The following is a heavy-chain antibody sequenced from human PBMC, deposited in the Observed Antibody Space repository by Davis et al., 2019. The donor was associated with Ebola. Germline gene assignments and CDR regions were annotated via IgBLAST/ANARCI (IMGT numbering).Heavy chain of an antibody. CDR2: INHSGST. CDR3: ARHTYNEWELSPMDY. Sequence: MPSETLSLTCAVYGGSFSGYYWSWIRQPPGKGLEWIGEINHSGSTNYNPSLKSRVTISVDTSKNQFSLKLSSVTAADTAVYYCARHTYNEWELSPMDYWGQGTLVTVSS. J-gene: IGHJ4*02. V-gene: IGHV4-34*01. CDR1: GGSFSGYY. D-gene: IGHD1-26*01.